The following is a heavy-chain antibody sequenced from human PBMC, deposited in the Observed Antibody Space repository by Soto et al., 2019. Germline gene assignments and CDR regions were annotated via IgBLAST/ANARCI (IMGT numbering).Heavy chain of an antibody. D-gene: IGHD5-18*01. Sequence: QVQLVQSGAEVKKPGSSVKVSCKASGGTFSSYAISWVRQAPGQGLEWMGGIIPIFGTANYAQQFQGRVTITADESTSTAYMELSSLRSEDTAVYYCARASDTAMVKDYYYVMDVWGQGTTVTVSS. CDR2: IIPIFGTA. CDR1: GGTFSSYA. CDR3: ARASDTAMVKDYYYVMDV. V-gene: IGHV1-69*01. J-gene: IGHJ6*02.